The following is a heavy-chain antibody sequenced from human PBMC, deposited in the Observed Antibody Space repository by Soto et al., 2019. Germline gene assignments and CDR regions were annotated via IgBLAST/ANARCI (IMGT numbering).Heavy chain of an antibody. CDR2: FDPEDGET. J-gene: IGHJ6*02. V-gene: IGHV1-24*01. D-gene: IGHD6-13*01. Sequence: AAVKVSCKVSGYTLTELSMHWVRQAPGKGLEWMGGFDPEDGETIYAQKFQGRVTMTEDTSTDTAYMELSSLRSEDTAVYYCATDPYSRGLGSYYYYGMDVWGQGTTVTVSS. CDR3: ATDPYSRGLGSYYYYGMDV. CDR1: GYTLTELS.